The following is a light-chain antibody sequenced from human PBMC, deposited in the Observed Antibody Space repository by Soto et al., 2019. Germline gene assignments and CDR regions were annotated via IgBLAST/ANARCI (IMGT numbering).Light chain of an antibody. CDR3: QQYGSSLLT. J-gene: IGKJ4*01. CDR1: QRISTD. Sequence: VLTQCTGTLSLTHGERATLSCRASQRISTDLAWYQQKPGQAPRLFIYGASSRATGIPDRFSGSGSGTDFTLTISRLEPEDFAVYYCQQYGSSLLTFGGGTKVDIK. CDR2: GAS. V-gene: IGKV3-20*01.